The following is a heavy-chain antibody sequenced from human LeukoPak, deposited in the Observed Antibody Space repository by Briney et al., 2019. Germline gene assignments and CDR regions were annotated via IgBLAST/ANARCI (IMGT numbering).Heavy chain of an antibody. CDR3: ARLIRAPYYFDY. CDR1: GYSFTSYW. V-gene: IGHV5-51*01. CDR2: IYPGDSVT. Sequence: GESLKISCKGSGYSFTSYWIGWVRQMPGKGLEWMGIIYPGDSVTRYSPSFQGQVTISADKSISTAYLQWSSLKASDTAMCYRARLIRAPYYFDYWGQGTLVTVSS. J-gene: IGHJ4*02.